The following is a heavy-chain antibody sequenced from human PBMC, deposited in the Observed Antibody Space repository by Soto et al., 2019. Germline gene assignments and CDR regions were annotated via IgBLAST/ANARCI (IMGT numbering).Heavy chain of an antibody. CDR1: GFTFTDYA. Sequence: QVQLVESGGGVVQPGRSLRLSCAASGFTFTDYAMHWVRQAPGKGLEWVAVISYDGGKKYYADSVKGRFTISRDNSKNTVYLQMNSLRVEDTAVYYCARDTYLDSSGPSYYYYYGIDVWGLGTTVTVSS. CDR3: ARDTYLDSSGPSYYYYYGIDV. CDR2: ISYDGGKK. V-gene: IGHV3-30-3*01. J-gene: IGHJ6*02. D-gene: IGHD3-22*01.